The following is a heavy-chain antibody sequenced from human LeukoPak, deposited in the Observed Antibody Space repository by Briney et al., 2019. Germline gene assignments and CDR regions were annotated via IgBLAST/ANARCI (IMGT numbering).Heavy chain of an antibody. CDR1: GFTFSSYA. CDR2: ISGSGDTT. D-gene: IGHD6-19*01. Sequence: PGGSLRLSCAASGFTFSSYAMSWVRQAPGKGLEWVSGISGSGDTTYYADSVKGRFTISRDSSKNTVYLQMNSLRAEDTAVYYCAKGIAVAGNSQYFDYWGQGTLVIVSS. V-gene: IGHV3-23*01. J-gene: IGHJ4*02. CDR3: AKGIAVAGNSQYFDY.